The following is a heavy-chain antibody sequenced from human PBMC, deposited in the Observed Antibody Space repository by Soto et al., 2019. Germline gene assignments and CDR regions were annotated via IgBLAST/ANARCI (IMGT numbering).Heavy chain of an antibody. V-gene: IGHV3-48*01. D-gene: IGHD1-7*01. CDR2: ISPYSSTI. J-gene: IGHJ5*02. Sequence: PGGSLRLSCAASGFIFSSYNMNWVRQAPGKGLEWVSYISPYSSTIYYADSVKGRFTISRDNAKNSLYLQMNSLRAEDTAVYYYARETGTTLSNWFDPWGQGTLVTVSS. CDR3: ARETGTTLSNWFDP. CDR1: GFIFSSYN.